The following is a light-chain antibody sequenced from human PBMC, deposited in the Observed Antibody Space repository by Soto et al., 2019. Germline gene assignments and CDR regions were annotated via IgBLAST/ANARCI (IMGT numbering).Light chain of an antibody. CDR2: GAS. J-gene: IGKJ4*02. CDR3: QQNNKWPPVT. CDR1: QTISND. V-gene: IGKV3-15*01. Sequence: EVVMTQSPATVSVSPGEGVTLSCRASQTISNDLAWYQQKPGQAPRLLIYGASTRATGVPARFSGGGSGTEFTLNLSRLQSEEFAFYYCQQNNKWPPVTFGGGTKVEIK.